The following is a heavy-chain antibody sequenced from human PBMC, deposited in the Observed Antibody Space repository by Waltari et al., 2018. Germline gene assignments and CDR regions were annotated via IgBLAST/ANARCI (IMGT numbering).Heavy chain of an antibody. J-gene: IGHJ6*02. CDR3: ALDRGALWMDV. V-gene: IGHV1-46*01. CDR2: INPSGGST. Sequence: QVQLVQSGAEVKKPGASVNISCKPSEYTFTSSYIHWVRQAPGQGLEWMGIINPSGGSTIYAQKCQGRVTMTRDTSTSTVYMELSSLRSEDTAVYYCALDRGALWMDVWGQGTTVTVSS. CDR1: EYTFTSSY. D-gene: IGHD2-21*01.